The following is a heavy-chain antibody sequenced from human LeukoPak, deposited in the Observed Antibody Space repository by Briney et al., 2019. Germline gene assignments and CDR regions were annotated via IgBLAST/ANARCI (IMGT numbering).Heavy chain of an antibody. CDR1: GGSISSSSHY. CDR2: IHYSRST. V-gene: IGHV4-39*01. D-gene: IGHD2-21*02. Sequence: PSETLSLTCTVSGGSISSSSHYWGWIRQPPGKGLEWIGSIHYSRSTYYNPSLKSRLTISVDTSKNQFSLKLSSVTAADTAVYYCARQYCGGGDCLGENFDFWGQGTLVTVSS. J-gene: IGHJ4*02. CDR3: ARQYCGGGDCLGENFDF.